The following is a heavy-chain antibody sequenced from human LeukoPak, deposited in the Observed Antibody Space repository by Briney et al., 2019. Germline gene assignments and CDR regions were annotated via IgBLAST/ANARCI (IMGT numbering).Heavy chain of an antibody. V-gene: IGHV4-4*07. J-gene: IGHJ4*02. CDR2: IYTSGST. D-gene: IGHD6-19*01. Sequence: SETLSLTCTVSGGSISNYWSWIRQPAGKGLEWIGRIYTSGSTNYNPSLKSRVTMSVDTSENQFSLKLSSVTAADTAVYYCARGRAVTKTNIGSGWYRVFDYWGQGTLVTVSS. CDR1: GGSISNY. CDR3: ARGRAVTKTNIGSGWYRVFDY.